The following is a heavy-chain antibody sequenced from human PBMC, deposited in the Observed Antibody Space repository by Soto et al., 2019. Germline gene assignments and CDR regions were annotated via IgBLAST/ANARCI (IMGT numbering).Heavy chain of an antibody. CDR2: LKQDGSQS. V-gene: IGHV3-7*01. Sequence: GGSLRLSCAASGFTFSDYWMAWVRQSPGGGLEWVANLKQDGSQSNYVDPVKGRFTISRDNARKSLYLQMNSLRAEDTALYYCARLKEQLFVEFDLWGQGTVVTVSS. CDR3: ARLKEQLFVEFDL. D-gene: IGHD3-10*01. J-gene: IGHJ3*01. CDR1: GFTFSDYW.